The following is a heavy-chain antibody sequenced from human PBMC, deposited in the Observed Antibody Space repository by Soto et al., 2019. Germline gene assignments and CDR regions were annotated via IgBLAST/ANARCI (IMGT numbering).Heavy chain of an antibody. J-gene: IGHJ4*02. CDR1: GGSISSGGYY. D-gene: IGHD5-12*01. V-gene: IGHV4-31*03. Sequence: PSETLSLTCTVSGGSISSGGYYWSWIRQHPGKGLEWIGYIYYSGSTYYNPSLESRLTISVDTSKNQFSLKLSSLTAADTAVYYCARDGTGYASFDYWGQGTLVTVSX. CDR2: IYYSGST. CDR3: ARDGTGYASFDY.